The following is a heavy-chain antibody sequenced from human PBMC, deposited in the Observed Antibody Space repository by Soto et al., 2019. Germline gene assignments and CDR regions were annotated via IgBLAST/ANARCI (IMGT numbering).Heavy chain of an antibody. CDR2: IIPMFGTA. CDR3: ASGIQLWLRRINNGYSG. V-gene: IGHV1-69*12. J-gene: IGHJ4*02. CDR1: GGTFSTYA. D-gene: IGHD5-18*01. Sequence: QVQLVQSGAAVKKPESSVKVSCKAPGGTFSTYAISWVRQAPGQGLKWMGGIIPMFGTANYAQRFQDRVTITADESTNTGYMELSSLRSEDTAVYFCASGIQLWLRRINNGYSGWGQGTLVTVSS.